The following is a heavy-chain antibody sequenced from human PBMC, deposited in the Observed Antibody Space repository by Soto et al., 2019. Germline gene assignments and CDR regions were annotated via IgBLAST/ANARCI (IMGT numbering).Heavy chain of an antibody. Sequence: PGGSLRLSCAASGFTFSSYGMHWVRQAPGKGLEWVAVIWYDGRNKHYADSVKGRFTISRDNSKNTLYLQMNSLRAEDTAVYYCARDQYIVGYYGMDVWGQGTTVTVSS. V-gene: IGHV3-33*01. J-gene: IGHJ6*02. CDR1: GFTFSSYG. CDR2: IWYDGRNK. D-gene: IGHD1-26*01. CDR3: ARDQYIVGYYGMDV.